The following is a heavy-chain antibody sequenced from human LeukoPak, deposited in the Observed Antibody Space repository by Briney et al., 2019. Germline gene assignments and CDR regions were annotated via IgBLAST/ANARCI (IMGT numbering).Heavy chain of an antibody. D-gene: IGHD5-18*01. Sequence: KPSETLSLTCAVYGGSFSGYYWSWIRQPPGKGLEWIGEINHSGSTNYNPSLKRRVTISVDTSKNQFSLRLTSVTAADTAVYYCARKSVYGYHAFDVWGQGT. CDR3: ARKSVYGYHAFDV. J-gene: IGHJ3*01. CDR2: INHSGST. V-gene: IGHV4-34*01. CDR1: GGSFSGYY.